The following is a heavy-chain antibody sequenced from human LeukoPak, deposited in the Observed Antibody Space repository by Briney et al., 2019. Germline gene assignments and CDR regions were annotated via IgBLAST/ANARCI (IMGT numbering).Heavy chain of an antibody. CDR3: ARDTTVASGMQH. CDR1: GGSLSTYS. V-gene: IGHV4-59*01. D-gene: IGHD4-23*01. J-gene: IGHJ4*02. Sequence: PSETLSLTCSVSGGSLSTYSWSWVRQSPGKRLEWIGYTYYGGTTNYNPSLKSRVTISADTAKNQFSLRLRSVTAADTAIYYCARDTTVASGMQHWGQGTLVTVSS. CDR2: TYYGGTT.